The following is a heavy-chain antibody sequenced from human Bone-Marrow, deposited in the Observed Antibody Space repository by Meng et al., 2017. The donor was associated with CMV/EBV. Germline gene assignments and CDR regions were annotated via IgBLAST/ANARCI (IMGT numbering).Heavy chain of an antibody. CDR2: INPNSGGT. Sequence: ASVKVSCKASGYTFTDYYMHWVRQAPGQGLEWMGWINPNSGGTNYAQKFQGRVTMTRDTSISTAYMELSRLRSDDTAVYYCARERGKFGAQPPADWGQGTLVTVSS. CDR3: ARERGKFGAQPPAD. CDR1: GYTFTDYY. J-gene: IGHJ4*02. D-gene: IGHD3-10*01. V-gene: IGHV1-2*02.